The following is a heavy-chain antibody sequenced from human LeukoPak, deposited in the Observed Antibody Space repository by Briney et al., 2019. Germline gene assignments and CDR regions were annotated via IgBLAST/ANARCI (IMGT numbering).Heavy chain of an antibody. D-gene: IGHD4-17*01. V-gene: IGHV1-2*06. Sequence: GASVKVSCKASGYTFTACYIHWVRQAPGQGLEWMGRINPSSGGTEYAQRFQGRVTVTRDTSISTAYVELSRLTPDDTAVYYCARNYGDLDYWGQGTLVTVSS. CDR1: GYTFTACY. CDR2: INPSSGGT. J-gene: IGHJ4*02. CDR3: ARNYGDLDY.